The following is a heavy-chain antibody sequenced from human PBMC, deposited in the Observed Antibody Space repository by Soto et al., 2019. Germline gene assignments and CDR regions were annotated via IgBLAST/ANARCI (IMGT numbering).Heavy chain of an antibody. CDR1: GGSISSSNW. CDR2: IYHSGST. V-gene: IGHV4-4*02. J-gene: IGHJ5*02. CDR3: ATLLVATPLGTWFDP. D-gene: IGHD5-12*01. Sequence: QVQLQESGPGLVKPSGTLSLTCAVSGGSISSSNWWSWVRQPPGKGLEWIGEIYHSGSTNYNPSLKRRVTISVDKSKNQFSLKLSSVTAADTAVYYCATLLVATPLGTWFDPWGQGTLVTVSS.